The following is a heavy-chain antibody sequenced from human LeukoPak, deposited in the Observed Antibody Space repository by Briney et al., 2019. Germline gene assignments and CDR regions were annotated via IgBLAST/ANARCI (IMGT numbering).Heavy chain of an antibody. CDR1: GYSFTSHY. CDR2: INPSGSST. CDR3: ARARRGFGEHKTHDAFDI. V-gene: IGHV1-46*01. Sequence: ASVKVSCKASGYSFTSHYMHWVRQATGQGREWLGLINPSGSSTLYAQKFQGRVTMTRDMSTTTDHMELSSLRSEDTAVYYCARARRGFGEHKTHDAFDIWGQGTVVTVSS. J-gene: IGHJ3*02. D-gene: IGHD3-10*01.